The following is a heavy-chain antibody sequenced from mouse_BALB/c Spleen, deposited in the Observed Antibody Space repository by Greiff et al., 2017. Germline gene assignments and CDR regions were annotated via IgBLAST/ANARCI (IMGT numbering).Heavy chain of an antibody. CDR2: IAPGSGST. CDR3: ARGNYFWYFEV. CDR1: GYTFTSYW. D-gene: IGHD2-1*01. V-gene: IGHV1S41*01. J-gene: IGHJ1*01. Sequence: DLVKPGASVKLSCKASGYTFTSYWINWIKQRPGQGLEWIGRIAPGSGSTYYNEMFKGKATLTVDTSSSTAYIQLSSLSSEDSAVYFCARGNYFWYFEVWGAGTTVTVSS.